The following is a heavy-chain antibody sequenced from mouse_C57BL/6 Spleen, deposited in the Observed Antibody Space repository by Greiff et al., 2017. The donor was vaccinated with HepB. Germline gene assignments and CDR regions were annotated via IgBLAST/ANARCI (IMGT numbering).Heavy chain of an antibody. J-gene: IGHJ4*01. CDR2: IYPSDSET. Sequence: QVQLQHPGAELVRPGSSVKLSCKASGYTFTSYWMDWVKQRPGQGLEWIGNIYPSDSETHYNQKFKDKATLTVDKSSSTAYMQLSSLTSEDSAVYYCARSEAYLRAMDYWGQGTSVTVSS. V-gene: IGHV1-61*01. D-gene: IGHD6-1*01. CDR3: ARSEAYLRAMDY. CDR1: GYTFTSYW.